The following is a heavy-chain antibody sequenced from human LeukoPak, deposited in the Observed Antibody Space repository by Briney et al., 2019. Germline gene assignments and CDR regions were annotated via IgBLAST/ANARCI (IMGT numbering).Heavy chain of an antibody. Sequence: GGSLRLSCAASGFTFSSYAMSWVRQAPGKGLECVSAISGSGGSTYYADSVKGRFTISRDNSKNTRYLQMNSLRAEDTAVYYCAKDSSSCTSVLRYFDWLLCPLDYWGQGTLVTVSS. V-gene: IGHV3-23*01. CDR2: ISGSGGST. D-gene: IGHD3-9*01. CDR1: GFTFSSYA. J-gene: IGHJ4*02. CDR3: AKDSSSCTSVLRYFDWLLCPLDY.